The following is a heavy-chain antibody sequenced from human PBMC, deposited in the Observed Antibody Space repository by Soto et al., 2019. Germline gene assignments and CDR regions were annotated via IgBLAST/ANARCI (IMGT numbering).Heavy chain of an antibody. Sequence: EVQLVETGGGLIQPGGSLRLSCAASGFSVGSNSMTWVRQSPGKGLEWVSLIYSNGDTDYADAVKGRFSISRDNFKNTLKLQMNNLRAEDTAVYHCARKSDSSPVPEADGVWGRGTLVTVSS. V-gene: IGHV3-53*02. D-gene: IGHD2-8*01. CDR1: GFSVGSNS. CDR2: IYSNGDT. CDR3: ARKSDSSPVPEADGV. J-gene: IGHJ4*02.